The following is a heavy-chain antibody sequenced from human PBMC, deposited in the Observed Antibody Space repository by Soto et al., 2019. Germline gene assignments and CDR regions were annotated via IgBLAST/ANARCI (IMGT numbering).Heavy chain of an antibody. V-gene: IGHV3-23*01. Sequence: PGGSLRLSCVASGFIFSDYAMTWVRQAPGKGLEWVATISASGGNIEYTDSLKGRFTISRDNSKNTLYLQLNGLTAGDTAVHYCAKVAGGLGYFDLWGRGTLVTVSS. CDR2: ISASGGNI. CDR3: AKVAGGLGYFDL. D-gene: IGHD3-16*01. CDR1: GFIFSDYA. J-gene: IGHJ2*01.